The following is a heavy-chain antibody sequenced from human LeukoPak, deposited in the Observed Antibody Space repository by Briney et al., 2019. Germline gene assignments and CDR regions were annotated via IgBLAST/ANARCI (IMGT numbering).Heavy chain of an antibody. V-gene: IGHV5-51*01. Sequence: GESLKISCKGSGYSFTSYWIGWVRQMPGKGLEWMGIIYPGDSDTRYSPSFQGQVTISADKSISTAYLQWSSLKASDTAMYYCARQGAAADQIGAFDIWGQGTMVTVSS. CDR1: GYSFTSYW. J-gene: IGHJ3*02. CDR3: ARQGAAADQIGAFDI. CDR2: IYPGDSDT. D-gene: IGHD6-13*01.